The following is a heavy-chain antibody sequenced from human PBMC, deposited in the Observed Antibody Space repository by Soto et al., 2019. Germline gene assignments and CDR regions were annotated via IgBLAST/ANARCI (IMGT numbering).Heavy chain of an antibody. J-gene: IGHJ4*02. D-gene: IGHD3-16*01. Sequence: QVQLVQSGAEVKKPGSSVKVSCKASGGTFSSYTISWVRQAPGQGLEWMGRIIPILGIANYAQKFQGRVTITAHNSTSTASMAPSSLRSEDTASYYCATIQPFDYVEYWGQGTLVTFSS. CDR3: ATIQPFDYVEY. CDR2: IIPILGIA. CDR1: GGTFSSYT. V-gene: IGHV1-69*02.